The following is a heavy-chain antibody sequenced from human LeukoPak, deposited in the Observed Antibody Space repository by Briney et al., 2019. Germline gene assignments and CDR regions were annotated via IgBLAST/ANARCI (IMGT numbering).Heavy chain of an antibody. J-gene: IGHJ4*02. CDR3: ARGGYSYGLYYFDY. D-gene: IGHD5-18*01. CDR2: INSDGSST. CDR1: GFTFSSYW. V-gene: IGHV3-74*01. Sequence: PGGSLRLSCAASGFTFSSYWMHWVRQAPGKGLVWVSRINSDGSSTSYADSVKGRFTISRDNAKNTQYLQMNSLRAEDTAVYYCARGGYSYGLYYFDYWGQGTLVTVSS.